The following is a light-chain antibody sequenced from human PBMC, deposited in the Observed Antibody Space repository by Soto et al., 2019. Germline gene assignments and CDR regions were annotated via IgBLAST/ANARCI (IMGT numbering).Light chain of an antibody. CDR1: SSDIGAYNF. Sequence: QSALTQPPSASGAPGQSVTISCTGTSSDIGAYNFVSWYQQHPGKAPTLMIYDVSERPSGVPDRFSGSKSGNTASLTVSGLQAEDEAEYYCSSYTGSVIIFGGGTKLTVL. CDR2: DVS. V-gene: IGLV2-8*01. CDR3: SSYTGSVII. J-gene: IGLJ2*01.